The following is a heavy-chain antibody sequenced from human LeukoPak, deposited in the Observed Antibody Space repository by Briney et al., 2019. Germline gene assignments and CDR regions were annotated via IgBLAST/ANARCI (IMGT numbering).Heavy chain of an antibody. D-gene: IGHD3-9*01. CDR1: GYTFTGYY. V-gene: IGHV1-2*02. CDR3: ARLGILTGYSLFSPNWFDP. Sequence: ASVKVSCKASGYTFTGYYMHWVRQAPGQGLEWMGWINPNSGGTNYAQKFQGRVTMTRDTSISTAYMELSRLRSDDTAVYYCARLGILTGYSLFSPNWFDPWGQGTLVTVSS. CDR2: INPNSGGT. J-gene: IGHJ5*02.